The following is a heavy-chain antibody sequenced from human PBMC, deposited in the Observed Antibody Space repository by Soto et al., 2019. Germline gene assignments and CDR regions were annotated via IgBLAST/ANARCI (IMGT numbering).Heavy chain of an antibody. CDR1: GGSISSSSYY. CDR2: IYYSGST. D-gene: IGHD1-20*01. J-gene: IGHJ3*02. Sequence: QLQLQESGPGLVKPSETLSLTCTVSGGSISSSSYYWGWIRQPPGKGLEWIGSIYYSGSTYYTPSLKRRVTISVDTSKNQFSLKLSSVTAADTAVYYCARHNWSDAFDIWGQGTMVTVSS. CDR3: ARHNWSDAFDI. V-gene: IGHV4-39*01.